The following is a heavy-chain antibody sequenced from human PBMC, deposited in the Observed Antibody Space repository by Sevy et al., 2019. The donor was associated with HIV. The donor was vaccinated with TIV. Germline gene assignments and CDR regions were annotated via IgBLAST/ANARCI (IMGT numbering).Heavy chain of an antibody. CDR3: ALERLSSDVAEYFQN. CDR1: GFTFSNAW. D-gene: IGHD1-1*01. V-gene: IGHV3-30-3*01. CDR2: ISFDATNK. J-gene: IGHJ1*01. Sequence: GGSLRLSCAVSGFTFSNAWMNWVRQAPGKGLEWVATISFDATNKHYADSVKGRFTISRDNFQNSLFLQMDSLRPEDTAVYYCALERLSSDVAEYFQNWGQGTLVTVSS.